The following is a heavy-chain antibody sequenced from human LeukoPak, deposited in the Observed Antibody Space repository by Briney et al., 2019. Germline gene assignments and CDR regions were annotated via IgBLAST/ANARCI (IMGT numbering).Heavy chain of an antibody. V-gene: IGHV4-4*09. Sequence: SETLSLTCTVSGGSISSYYWSWIRQPPGKGLEWIGYIYTSGSTNYNPSLKSRVTISVDTSKNQFSLKLSSVTAADTAVFYCARHETGTTFSWFDPWGQGTLVTVSS. CDR2: IYTSGST. J-gene: IGHJ5*02. CDR3: ARHETGTTFSWFDP. CDR1: GGSISSYY. D-gene: IGHD1-7*01.